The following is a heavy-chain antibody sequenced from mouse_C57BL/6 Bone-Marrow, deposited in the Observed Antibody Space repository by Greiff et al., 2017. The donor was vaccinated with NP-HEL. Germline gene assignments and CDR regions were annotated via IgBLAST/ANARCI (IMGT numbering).Heavy chain of an antibody. V-gene: IGHV1-80*01. CDR2: IYPGDGDT. CDR3: ARVYYGSSYDY. Sequence: VQLVESGAELVKPGASVKISCKASGYTFSDYWMNWVKQSPGKGLEWIGQIYPGDGDTSYNGKFKGKATVTADKSSSTAYMQLSSLTSEDSAVYFCARVYYGSSYDYWGQGTTLTVSS. D-gene: IGHD1-1*01. J-gene: IGHJ2*01. CDR1: GYTFSDYW.